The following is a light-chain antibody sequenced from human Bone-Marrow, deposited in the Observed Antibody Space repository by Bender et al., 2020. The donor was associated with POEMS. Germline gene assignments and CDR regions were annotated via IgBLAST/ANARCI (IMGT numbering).Light chain of an antibody. V-gene: IGLV3-25*03. CDR1: SLAKQH. J-gene: IGLJ2*01. CDR2: KDR. CDR3: QSADSSGSYVL. Sequence: SYELTQPPSVSMSPGQTARITCSGDSLAKQHAFWYQQKPGQAPVMVMYKDRERPSGIPERFSGSSSGTTVTLTISGVQAEDEADYHCQSADSSGSYVLFGGGTKLTVL.